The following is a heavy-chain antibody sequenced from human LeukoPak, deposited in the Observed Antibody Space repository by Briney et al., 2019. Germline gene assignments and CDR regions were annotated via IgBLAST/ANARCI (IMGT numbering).Heavy chain of an antibody. CDR1: GGSISNYY. Sequence: SQTLSLTCTVSGGSISNYYWNWIRHPAGKGLEWIGHIYASGSTNYNPSLKSRVTMSVDTSKNQFSLKLSSVTGADTAVYYCARDRVNYYDSSPFDYWGQGSLVTVSS. CDR2: IYASGST. V-gene: IGHV4-4*07. J-gene: IGHJ4*02. D-gene: IGHD3-22*01. CDR3: ARDRVNYYDSSPFDY.